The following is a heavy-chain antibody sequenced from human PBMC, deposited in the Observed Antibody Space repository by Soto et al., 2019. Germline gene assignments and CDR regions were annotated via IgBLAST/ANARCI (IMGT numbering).Heavy chain of an antibody. CDR2: IYYSGST. CDR3: ARDQLEGNWFDP. V-gene: IGHV4-59*12. Sequence: SETLSLTCTVSGGSISSYYWSWIRQPPGKGLEWIGYIYYSGSTNYNPPLKSRVTISVDTSKNQFSLKLSSVTAADTAVYYCARDQLEGNWFDPWGQGTLVTVSS. J-gene: IGHJ5*02. CDR1: GGSISSYY. D-gene: IGHD1-1*01.